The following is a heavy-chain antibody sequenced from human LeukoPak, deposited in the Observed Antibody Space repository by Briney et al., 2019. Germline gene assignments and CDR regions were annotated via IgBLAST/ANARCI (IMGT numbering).Heavy chain of an antibody. CDR2: ISYDGGNK. CDR3: ARAGITFGGVITHAFDI. CDR1: RFSFSSYA. J-gene: IGHJ3*02. D-gene: IGHD3-16*02. Sequence: GGSLRLSCAASRFSFSSYAFHWVRQAPGRGLEWVAVISYDGGNKHYADSVKGRFTISRDNSKNSLYLQMNSLRAEDTAVYYCARAGITFGGVITHAFDIWGQGTMVTVSS. V-gene: IGHV3-30-3*01.